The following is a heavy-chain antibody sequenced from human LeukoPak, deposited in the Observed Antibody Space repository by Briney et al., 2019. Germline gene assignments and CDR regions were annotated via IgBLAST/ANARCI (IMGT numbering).Heavy chain of an antibody. CDR2: IKPDGSAE. CDR1: GFTFSSNW. V-gene: IGHV3-7*01. D-gene: IGHD6-13*01. CDR3: ARANNSSWHN. J-gene: IGHJ4*02. Sequence: GGSLRLSCATSGFTFSSNWMSWVRHVPGRGLGWVAYIKPDGSAEYYAASVKGRFTVSRDNAKNSLYLQMNSLRVEDTAVYYCARANNSSWHNWGQGTLVTVSS.